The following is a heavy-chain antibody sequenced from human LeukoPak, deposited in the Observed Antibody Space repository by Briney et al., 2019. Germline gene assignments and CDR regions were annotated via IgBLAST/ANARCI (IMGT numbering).Heavy chain of an antibody. CDR2: INPNSGGT. Sequence: ASVKVSCKASGYTFTGYYMHWVRQAPGQGLEWMGWINPNSGGTNYAQKFQGRVTMTRDTSISTAYMELSRLRSDDTAVYYCARVVDYSNYYFDYGGQGTLVIVSS. D-gene: IGHD4-11*01. V-gene: IGHV1-2*02. J-gene: IGHJ4*02. CDR3: ARVVDYSNYYFDY. CDR1: GYTFTGYY.